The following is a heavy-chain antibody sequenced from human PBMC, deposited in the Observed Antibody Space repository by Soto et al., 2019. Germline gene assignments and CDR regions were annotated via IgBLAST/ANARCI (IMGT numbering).Heavy chain of an antibody. D-gene: IGHD3-16*02. J-gene: IGHJ6*02. CDR2: IYYSGST. CDR3: ARDSRVGYPYQYGMDV. Sequence: SETLSLTCTVSGGSISSYYWSWIRQPPGKGLEWIGSIYYSGSTNYNPSLESRVTISIDTSKNQFSLKLSYVTAADTAVYYCARDSRVGYPYQYGMDVWGQGTTVTVSS. CDR1: GGSISSYY. V-gene: IGHV4-59*01.